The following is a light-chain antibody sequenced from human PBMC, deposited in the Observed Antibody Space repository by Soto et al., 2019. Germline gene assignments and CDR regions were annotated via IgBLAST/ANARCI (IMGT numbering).Light chain of an antibody. CDR1: QGIRID. V-gene: IGKV1-17*02. J-gene: IGKJ5*01. CDR2: GAS. Sequence: DIQMTQSPSSLSAPVGYRFTLTCLASQGIRIDLGWFQQRPGKAPKRLIYGASSLQSGVPSRFSGSGYGTEFTLTISNLQPEDFATYYCLQHNSFPRTFGQGTQREIK. CDR3: LQHNSFPRT.